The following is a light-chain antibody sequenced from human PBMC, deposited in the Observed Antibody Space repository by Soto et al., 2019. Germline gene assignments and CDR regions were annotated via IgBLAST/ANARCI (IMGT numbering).Light chain of an antibody. V-gene: IGKV3-11*01. CDR1: ESIGYY. CDR2: DAS. Sequence: EIVLTQSPATLSLSPGERATLSCRASESIGYYLAGYQEKPGQAPRLLIYDASIRATGIPARFSGSWSGTDFTLTINGLEPEDSAVYYCQQRGNWPPTWTFGQGTKVDI. J-gene: IGKJ1*01. CDR3: QQRGNWPPTWT.